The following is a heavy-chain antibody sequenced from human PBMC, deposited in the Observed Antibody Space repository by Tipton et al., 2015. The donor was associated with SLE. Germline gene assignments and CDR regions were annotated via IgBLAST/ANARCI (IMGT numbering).Heavy chain of an antibody. V-gene: IGHV1-2*02. CDR2: INPNSGGT. J-gene: IGHJ4*02. CDR3: ARGDIVVVPAAHY. D-gene: IGHD2-2*01. CDR1: GYTFTSYG. Sequence: QSGAEVKKPGASVKVSCKASGYTFTSYGISWVRQAPGQGLEWMGWINPNSGGTNYAQKFQGRVTMTRDTSISTAYMELSRLRSDDTAVYYCARGDIVVVPAAHYWGQGTLVTVSS.